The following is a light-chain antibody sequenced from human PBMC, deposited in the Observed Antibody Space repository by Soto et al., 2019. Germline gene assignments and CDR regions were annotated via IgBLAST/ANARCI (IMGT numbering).Light chain of an antibody. J-gene: IGKJ5*01. CDR1: QSVSTY. Sequence: EIVLTQSPATLSLSPGERATLSCRANQSVSTYLDWYQQKPGQGPRLLIYDASTRATGIPARFSGSGSGTDFTLTIRSLEPEDFAVDFCQQRSNWPSITFGQGTRLEIK. CDR3: QQRSNWPSIT. CDR2: DAS. V-gene: IGKV3-11*01.